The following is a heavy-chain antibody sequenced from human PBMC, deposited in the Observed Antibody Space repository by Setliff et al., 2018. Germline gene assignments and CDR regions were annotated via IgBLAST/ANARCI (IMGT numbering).Heavy chain of an antibody. CDR1: GASISSDY. V-gene: IGHV4-59*12. D-gene: IGHD7-27*01. J-gene: IGHJ4*02. CDR3: ARDYWGSLDY. CDR2: IHYSGST. Sequence: SETLSLTCTVSGASISSDYWNWIRQPPEKGLEWIAYIHYSGSTNQNPSLKSRVTISVDTSKNQFSLKLTSVTVADTAVYYCARDYWGSLDYWGQGILVTVSS.